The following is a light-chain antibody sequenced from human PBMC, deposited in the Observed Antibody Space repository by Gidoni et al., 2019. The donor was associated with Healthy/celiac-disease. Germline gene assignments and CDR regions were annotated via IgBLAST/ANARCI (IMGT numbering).Light chain of an antibody. Sequence: EIVLTQSPATLSLSPGERATLSCRASQSVSSYFAWFQQKPGQAPRLIIYESSNRATGIPARFSGSVSGTDFTLTISSLEPEDFAGYYCQQRSNWPPLTFGGGTKVEIK. CDR2: ESS. V-gene: IGKV3-11*01. CDR1: QSVSSY. CDR3: QQRSNWPPLT. J-gene: IGKJ4*01.